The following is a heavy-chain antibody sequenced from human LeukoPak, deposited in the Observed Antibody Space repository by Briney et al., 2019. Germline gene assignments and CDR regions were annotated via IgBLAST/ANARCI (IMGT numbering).Heavy chain of an antibody. J-gene: IGHJ4*02. Sequence: GGSLRLSCAASGFTFRSYAMTWVRQAPGKGLEWVSAISGSGGSTYYADSVKGRFTISRDNSKNTLYLQMNSLRAEDTAVYYCAKGTYYDSSGYLDYWGQGTLVTVSS. CDR1: GFTFRSYA. V-gene: IGHV3-23*01. CDR2: ISGSGGST. D-gene: IGHD3-22*01. CDR3: AKGTYYDSSGYLDY.